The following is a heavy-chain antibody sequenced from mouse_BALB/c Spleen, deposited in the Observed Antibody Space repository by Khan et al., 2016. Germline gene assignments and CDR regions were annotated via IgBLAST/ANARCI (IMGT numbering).Heavy chain of an antibody. J-gene: IGHJ4*01. D-gene: IGHD1-1*01. CDR2: INPSTGYT. CDR3: ATSYYYGSSYYAMDY. Sequence: QIQLVQSGAELAKPGASVKMSCKASGYTFTSYWMHWVKQRPGKGLEWIGYINPSTGYTEYNQKFKDKATLTADKSSSTAYMQLSSLTSEDSAVYHWATSYYYGSSYYAMDYWGQGPSVTVST. V-gene: IGHV1-7*01. CDR1: GYTFTSYW.